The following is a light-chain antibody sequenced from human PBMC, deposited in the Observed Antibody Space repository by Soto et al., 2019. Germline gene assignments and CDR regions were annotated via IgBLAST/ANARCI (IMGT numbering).Light chain of an antibody. V-gene: IGKV3-20*01. CDR2: AAS. Sequence: EIALTQSPGTLSLSPGERATLSCRASQSVTANYLAWYQQKPGQAPRLLIYAASIGATGIPDRFSGSGSGTDFTLTISRLEPEDFAVYYCLQYGIPLCTCGQGTKVEIK. J-gene: IGKJ1*01. CDR1: QSVTANY. CDR3: LQYGIPLCT.